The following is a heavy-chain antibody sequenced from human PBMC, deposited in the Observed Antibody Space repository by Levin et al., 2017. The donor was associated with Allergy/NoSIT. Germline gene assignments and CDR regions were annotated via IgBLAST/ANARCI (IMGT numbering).Heavy chain of an antibody. CDR3: ARAASSAYPDY. Sequence: GESLKISCAPSGFTFSSYPMHWFRQAPGKGLEWVAVISYDGSTTYYADSVKGRFTISRDNSKNTLYLQMNSLRPEDTAVYYCARAASSAYPDYWGQGTLVTVSS. V-gene: IGHV3-30*04. D-gene: IGHD3-22*01. CDR2: ISYDGSTT. J-gene: IGHJ4*02. CDR1: GFTFSSYP.